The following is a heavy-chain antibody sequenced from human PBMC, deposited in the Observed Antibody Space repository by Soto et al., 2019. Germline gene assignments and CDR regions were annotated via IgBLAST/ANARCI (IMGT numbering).Heavy chain of an antibody. CDR3: AIGYCSSTSCYGPSGDWFDP. CDR2: INAGNGNT. D-gene: IGHD2-2*01. Sequence: ASVKVSCKASGYTFTSYAVHWVRQAPGQRLEWMGWINAGNGNTKYSQKFQGRVTITRDTSASTAYMELSSLRSEDTAVYYCAIGYCSSTSCYGPSGDWFDPWGQGTLVTVSS. J-gene: IGHJ5*02. V-gene: IGHV1-3*01. CDR1: GYTFTSYA.